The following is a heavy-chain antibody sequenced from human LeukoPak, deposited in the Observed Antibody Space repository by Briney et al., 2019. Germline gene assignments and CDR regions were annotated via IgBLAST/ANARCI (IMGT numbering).Heavy chain of an antibody. CDR2: IYYSGST. D-gene: IGHD3-22*01. CDR3: ASLTYYYDSSGPQGGDY. J-gene: IGHJ4*02. V-gene: IGHV4-30-4*01. Sequence: SETLSLTCTVSGGSISSGDYSWSWIRQPPGKGLEWIGYIYYSGSTYYNPSLKSRVTISVDTSKNQFSLKLSSVTAADTAVYYCASLTYYYDSSGPQGGDYWGQGTLVTVSS. CDR1: GGSISSGDYS.